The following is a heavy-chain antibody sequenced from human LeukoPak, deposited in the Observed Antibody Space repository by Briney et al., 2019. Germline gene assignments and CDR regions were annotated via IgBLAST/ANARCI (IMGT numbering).Heavy chain of an antibody. CDR3: AKGSYEPDSSSDD. J-gene: IGHJ4*02. Sequence: GGSLRLSCAASGFTFSSDAMSWVRQAPGKGLEWVSAMSGSGGSTYYADSVKGRFTVSRDNSKNTLYLQMNSLRAEDTAVYYCAKGSYEPDSSSDDWGQGTLVIVSS. CDR1: GFTFSSDA. V-gene: IGHV3-23*01. D-gene: IGHD1-14*01. CDR2: MSGSGGST.